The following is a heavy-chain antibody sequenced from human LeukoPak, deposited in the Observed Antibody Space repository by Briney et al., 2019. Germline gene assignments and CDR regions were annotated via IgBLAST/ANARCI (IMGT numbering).Heavy chain of an antibody. Sequence: GESLRISCKGSGYSFTSYWISWVRQMPGKGLEWMGRIDPSDSYINYSPSFQGHVTISADKSISTAYLQWSSLKASDTAMYYCARSANMQSYYYYGMDVWGQGTTVTVSS. V-gene: IGHV5-10-1*01. CDR1: GYSFTSYW. J-gene: IGHJ6*02. CDR3: ARSANMQSYYYYGMDV. CDR2: IDPSDSYI. D-gene: IGHD1/OR15-1a*01.